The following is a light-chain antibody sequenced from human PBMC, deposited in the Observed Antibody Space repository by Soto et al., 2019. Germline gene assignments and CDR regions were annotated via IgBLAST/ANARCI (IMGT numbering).Light chain of an antibody. Sequence: QAVLTQPASVSGSPGQSITISCTGTSTDVGSHKLVSWYQQYPGNAPKLIIFEAYKRPSGIPDRFSGSKSGTSATLGITGFQTGDEADYYCGSWDSSLSAYVFGTGTKLTVL. V-gene: IGLV2-14*02. CDR2: EAY. CDR3: GSWDSSLSAYV. J-gene: IGLJ1*01. CDR1: STDVGSHKL.